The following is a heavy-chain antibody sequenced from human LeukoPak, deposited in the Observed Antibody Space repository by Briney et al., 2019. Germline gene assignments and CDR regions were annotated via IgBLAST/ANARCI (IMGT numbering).Heavy chain of an antibody. D-gene: IGHD5-18*01. Sequence: SETPSLTCAVYGGSFSGYYWSWIRQPPGKGLEWIGEINHSGSTNYNPSLKSRVTISVDTSKNQFSLKLSSVTAADTAVYYCARGRYSYGIDYWGQGTLVTVSS. CDR2: INHSGST. V-gene: IGHV4-34*01. CDR1: GGSFSGYY. J-gene: IGHJ4*02. CDR3: ARGRYSYGIDY.